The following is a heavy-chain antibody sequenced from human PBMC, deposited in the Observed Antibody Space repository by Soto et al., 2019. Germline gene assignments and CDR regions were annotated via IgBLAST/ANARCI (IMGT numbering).Heavy chain of an antibody. Sequence: SGPTLVNPTQTLTLTCTFSGFSLSTSGVGVGWIRQPPGKALEWLSLIYWDDKRHSPSLKSRLTITKDTSKNQVVLKMTNMDPVDTATYYCTHTLVTPRPAFDYWGQGILVTVSS. J-gene: IGHJ4*02. CDR1: GFSLSTSGVG. V-gene: IGHV2-5*01. D-gene: IGHD4-4*01. CDR3: THTLVTPRPAFDY. CDR2: IYWDDK.